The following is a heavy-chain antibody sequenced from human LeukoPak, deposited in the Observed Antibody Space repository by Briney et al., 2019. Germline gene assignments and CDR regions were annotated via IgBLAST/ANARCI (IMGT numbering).Heavy chain of an antibody. Sequence: GRSLRLSCAASGFTFSSYAMHWVRQAPGKGLEWASSISGSGPSTDYADSVKGRFTISRDKSKNTLYLQMNSLRAEDTAVYYCARLPTFYYDSSHYHYDYWGQGTLVTVSS. CDR1: GFTFSSYA. D-gene: IGHD3-22*01. CDR2: ISGSGPST. CDR3: ARLPTFYYDSSHYHYDY. J-gene: IGHJ4*02. V-gene: IGHV3-23*01.